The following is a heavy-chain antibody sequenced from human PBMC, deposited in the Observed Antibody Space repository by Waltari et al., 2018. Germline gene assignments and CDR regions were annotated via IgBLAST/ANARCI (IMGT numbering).Heavy chain of an antibody. J-gene: IGHJ4*02. V-gene: IGHV1-3*03. Sequence: QVQLVQSGAEVKKPGASVKVSCKASGYTFTSYAMHWVRQAPGQRLEWMGWINAGNGNTKYSQEFQGRVTMTRDTSASTAYMELSSLRSEDMAVYYCAREVYDFWSGYYFDYWGQGTLVTVSS. CDR3: AREVYDFWSGYYFDY. D-gene: IGHD3-3*01. CDR1: GYTFTSYA. CDR2: INAGNGNT.